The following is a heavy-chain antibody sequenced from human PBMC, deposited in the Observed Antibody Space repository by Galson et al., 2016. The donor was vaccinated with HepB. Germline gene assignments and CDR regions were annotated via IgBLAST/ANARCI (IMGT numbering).Heavy chain of an antibody. CDR3: ARGQGGYSHDWNAAPFDF. V-gene: IGHV3-21*01. D-gene: IGHD1-1*01. Sequence: SLRLSCAASGFNFSSHMMNWVRQAPGKGLEWVSSVSRSTSHIYYADSVKGRFTISRDNTKNSLYLQMSSLRAEDTAVYYCARGQGGYSHDWNAAPFDFWGQGTLLTVSS. CDR1: GFNFSSHM. CDR2: VSRSTSHI. J-gene: IGHJ4*02.